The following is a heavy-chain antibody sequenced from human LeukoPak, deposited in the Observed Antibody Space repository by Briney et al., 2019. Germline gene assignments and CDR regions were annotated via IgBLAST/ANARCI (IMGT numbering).Heavy chain of an antibody. CDR1: EFTFSNCG. J-gene: IGHJ4*02. CDR2: IWYDGSNK. CDR3: AGARPPYTTAPLFDH. Sequence: GGSLRLSCAASEFTFSNCGMHGVRQAPGKGLEWVAVIWYDGSNKYYADSVKGRFTISRDNSKNTLYLQINSLRAEDTAVYYCAGARPPYTTAPLFDHWGQGTLVTVSS. D-gene: IGHD1-1*01. V-gene: IGHV3-33*08.